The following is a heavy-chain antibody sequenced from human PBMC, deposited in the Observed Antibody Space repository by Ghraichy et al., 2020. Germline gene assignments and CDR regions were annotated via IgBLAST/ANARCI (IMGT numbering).Heavy chain of an antibody. CDR1: GYSFSNYV. D-gene: IGHD3-16*01. V-gene: IGHV1-18*01. J-gene: IGHJ1*01. CDR3: AREAAPWGALKHFQY. Sequence: ASVKVSCKASGYSFSNYVISWVRQAPGQGLEWMGWISPYNGNTNYAQKFDGRVTITRDTSTNTLYMELRSLRSDDTAVYYCAREAAPWGALKHFQYWSQGTLVTVSS. CDR2: ISPYNGNT.